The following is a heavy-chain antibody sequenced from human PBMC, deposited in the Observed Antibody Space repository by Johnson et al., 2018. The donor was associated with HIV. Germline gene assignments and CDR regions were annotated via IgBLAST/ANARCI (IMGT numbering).Heavy chain of an antibody. J-gene: IGHJ3*02. V-gene: IGHV3-11*01. D-gene: IGHD1-26*01. Sequence: QVQLVESGGGLVKPGGSLRLSCGGTGFTFSDYYMNWIRQTPGKGLEWISYIRSRGIPIYYADSVKGRFTVSRDNAKNLLYLQMNSLRAEDTAVYYCAKGRGSPPGAFDIWGQGTMVTVSS. CDR3: AKGRGSPPGAFDI. CDR1: GFTFSDYY. CDR2: IRSRGIPI.